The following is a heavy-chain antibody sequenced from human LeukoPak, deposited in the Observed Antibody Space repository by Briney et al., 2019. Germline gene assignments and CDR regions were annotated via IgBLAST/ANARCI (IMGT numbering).Heavy chain of an antibody. D-gene: IGHD3-10*01. CDR2: INPNSGGT. J-gene: IGHJ4*02. V-gene: IGHV1-2*02. CDR1: GYAFTGQF. CDR3: APGGGFARDDFDY. Sequence: ASVKVSCKASGYAFTGQFMHWVRQAPGQGLEWMGWINPNSGGTNYEQKFQGRVTMTRDTSISTVYMELSRLRSDDTAVYYCAPGGGFARDDFDYWGQGTLVTVSS.